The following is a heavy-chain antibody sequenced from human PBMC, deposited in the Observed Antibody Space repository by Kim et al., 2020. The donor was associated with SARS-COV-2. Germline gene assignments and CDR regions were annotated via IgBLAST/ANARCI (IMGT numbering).Heavy chain of an antibody. CDR1: GYTFTSYD. CDR3: TRNVRETGWFDY. V-gene: IGHV1-8*01. CDR2: MNPNSGDT. J-gene: IGHJ4*02. D-gene: IGHD6-19*01. Sequence: ASVKVSCKASGYTFTSYDINWVRQATGQGLEWMGWMNPNSGDTGYAQKFQGRVTMTRDTSISTAYMELSSLRSEDTAVYYCTRNVRETGWFDYWGQGSLVTDSS.